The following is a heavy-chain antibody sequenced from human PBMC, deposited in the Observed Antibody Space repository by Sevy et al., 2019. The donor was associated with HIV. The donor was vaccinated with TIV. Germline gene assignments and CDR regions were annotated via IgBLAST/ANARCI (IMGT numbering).Heavy chain of an antibody. J-gene: IGHJ6*04. CDR2: IIPIFGTA. Sequence: ASVKVSCKASGGTFSSYAISWVRQAPGQGLEWMGGIIPIFGTANYAQKFQGRVTITADESTSTAYMELSSLRSEDTAVYYCARARITMVQGVIIPDYYYGMDVWSKGTTVTVSS. V-gene: IGHV1-69*13. CDR3: ARARITMVQGVIIPDYYYGMDV. D-gene: IGHD3-10*01. CDR1: GGTFSSYA.